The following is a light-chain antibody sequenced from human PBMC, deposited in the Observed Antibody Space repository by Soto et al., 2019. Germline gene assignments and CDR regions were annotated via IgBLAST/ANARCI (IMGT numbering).Light chain of an antibody. CDR2: DAS. Sequence: EIVLTQSPATLSLSPGERATLSCRASQSVSSYLAWSQQKPGQAPRLLIYDASNRATGIPARLSGSGSGTDFTLTISSLEPEDFAVYYCQQRSNWPPYTFGQGTKLEIK. CDR1: QSVSSY. CDR3: QQRSNWPPYT. J-gene: IGKJ2*01. V-gene: IGKV3-11*01.